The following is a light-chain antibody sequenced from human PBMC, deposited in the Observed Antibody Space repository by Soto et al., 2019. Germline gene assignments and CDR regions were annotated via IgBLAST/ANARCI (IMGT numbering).Light chain of an antibody. J-gene: IGKJ1*01. V-gene: IGKV4-1*01. Sequence: DIVLTQSPDSLAVSLGERATINCKSSQSVLYSSNNKNYLAWYQQKPGQPPKLLIYWASTQESGVPDRFSGSGSGTDFTPTISSLQAEDVAVYYCQQYYSTLWTFGQGTKVEIK. CDR1: QSVLYSSNNKNY. CDR3: QQYYSTLWT. CDR2: WAS.